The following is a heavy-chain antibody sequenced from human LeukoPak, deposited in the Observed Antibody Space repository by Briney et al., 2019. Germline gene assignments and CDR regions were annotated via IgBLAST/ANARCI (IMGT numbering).Heavy chain of an antibody. J-gene: IGHJ4*02. Sequence: GGSLRLSCAASGFTVSNNYMSWVRQAPGRGLEWVSVIYSGGTIYYADSVKGRFIISRDNSKNTLYLQMNSLRAEDTAVYYCARVYCSSTSCHEPFDYWGQGTLVTVSS. CDR2: IYSGGTI. V-gene: IGHV3-53*05. CDR3: ARVYCSSTSCHEPFDY. CDR1: GFTVSNNY. D-gene: IGHD2-2*01.